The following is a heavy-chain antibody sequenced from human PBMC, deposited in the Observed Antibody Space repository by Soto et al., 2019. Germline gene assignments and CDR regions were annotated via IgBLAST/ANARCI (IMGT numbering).Heavy chain of an antibody. CDR3: ARTRAVWFDP. D-gene: IGHD6-19*01. J-gene: IGHJ5*02. V-gene: IGHV4-39*01. CDR1: GGSISSSSYY. CDR2: IYYSGST. Sequence: QLQLQESGPGLVKPSETLSLTCTVSGGSISSSSYYWGWIRQPPGKGLEWIGSIYYSGSTYYNPSLKSRVTTSVDPSKNQFSLKLSSVTAADTAVYYCARTRAVWFDPWGQGTLVTVSS.